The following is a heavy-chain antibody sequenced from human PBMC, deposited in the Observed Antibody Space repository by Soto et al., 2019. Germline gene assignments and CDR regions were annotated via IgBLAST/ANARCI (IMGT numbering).Heavy chain of an antibody. CDR1: GYSFTSYW. V-gene: IGHV5-51*01. D-gene: IGHD5-18*01. CDR2: IYPSDSDA. J-gene: IGHJ4*02. CDR3: ARQGGYGYGY. Sequence: LGESLKISCKGSGYSFTSYWIAWVRQMPGKGLEWMGIIYPSDSDARYSPSFQGQVTISVDKSTSTAYLQWSSLKAADTAMYYCARQGGYGYGYWGQGTLVTVSS.